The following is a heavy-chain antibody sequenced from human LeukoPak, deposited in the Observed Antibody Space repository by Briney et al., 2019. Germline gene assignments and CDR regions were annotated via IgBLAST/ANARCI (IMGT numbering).Heavy chain of an antibody. J-gene: IGHJ4*02. CDR2: INHNGNT. D-gene: IGHD3-10*01. CDR3: TRRSYDSGSYYDGWYFDY. Sequence: SETLSLTCAVYGGSFSGYHWNWIRQAPGKGLVWIGEINHNGNTNYNPSLKGRVTISVDTSKNQFSLKLNSVTAADTAVYYCTRRSYDSGSYYDGWYFDYWGQGTLVTVSS. V-gene: IGHV4-34*01. CDR1: GGSFSGYH.